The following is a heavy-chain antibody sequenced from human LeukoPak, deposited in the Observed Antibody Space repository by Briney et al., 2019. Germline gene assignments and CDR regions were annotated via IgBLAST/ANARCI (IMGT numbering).Heavy chain of an antibody. Sequence: GGSLTLSCAASGFTITTYAMGWVRQAPGKGLEWVSVISDRGDSTHYADSVKGRFTISRDSSKNTLYLQINSLRGEDTAVYYCAKGRWGLTINNFDIWGQGTMVTVSS. J-gene: IGHJ3*02. CDR2: ISDRGDST. D-gene: IGHD3-9*01. CDR3: AKGRWGLTINNFDI. CDR1: GFTITTYA. V-gene: IGHV3-23*01.